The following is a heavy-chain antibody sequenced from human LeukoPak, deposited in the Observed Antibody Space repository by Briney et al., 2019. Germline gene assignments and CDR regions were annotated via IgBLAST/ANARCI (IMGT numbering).Heavy chain of an antibody. CDR3: ATITMVRGVIGTPPYY. D-gene: IGHD3-10*01. J-gene: IGHJ4*02. CDR2: IKQDGSEK. Sequence: GGSLRLSCAASGFTFSSYWMSWVRQAPGKGLEWVANIKQDGSEKYYVDSVKGRFTISRDNAKNSLYLQMNSLRAEDTAVYYCATITMVRGVIGTPPYYWGQGTLVTVSS. CDR1: GFTFSSYW. V-gene: IGHV3-7*01.